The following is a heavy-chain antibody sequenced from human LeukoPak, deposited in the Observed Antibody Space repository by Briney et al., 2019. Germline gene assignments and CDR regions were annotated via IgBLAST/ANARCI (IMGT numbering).Heavy chain of an antibody. CDR1: GFTFSRYW. D-gene: IGHD2-2*01. CDR3: ARDRASTNCYDVDK. V-gene: IGHV3-7*03. J-gene: IGHJ1*01. CDR2: IKPDGSEK. Sequence: PGGSLRLSCVASGFTFSRYWMSWVRQAPGKGLEWLTNIKPDGSEKYYVDSVKGRFTISRDNARNSMYLQMNSLRVEDTAVYYCARDRASTNCYDVDKWGQGTLVTVSS.